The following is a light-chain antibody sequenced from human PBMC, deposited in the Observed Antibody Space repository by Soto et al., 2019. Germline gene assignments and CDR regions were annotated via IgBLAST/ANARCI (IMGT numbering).Light chain of an antibody. CDR3: SSYTSSTLYA. V-gene: IGLV2-14*03. J-gene: IGLJ1*01. CDR2: DVS. Sequence: QCVRTQPASVSGSPVQSSTISYTGTSSAVGGYDYVSWYQHHPGKAPKLMIYDVSNRPSGVSNRFSGSKSGNTASLTISGLQAEDEADYYCSSYTSSTLYASGTGTKVTVL. CDR1: SSAVGGYDY.